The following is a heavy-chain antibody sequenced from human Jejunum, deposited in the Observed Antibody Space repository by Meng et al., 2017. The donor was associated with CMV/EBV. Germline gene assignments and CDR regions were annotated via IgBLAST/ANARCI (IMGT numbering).Heavy chain of an antibody. CDR3: ARDNDGSSHYSQFDY. Sequence: SGFPLKSYGIQWVRQFPGKGLEWVAVLWYDGSRKYFADSVQGRFSISRDDSKNTVYLQMNSLRAEDTAVYYCARDNDGSSHYSQFDYWGQGTLVTVSS. CDR1: GFPLKSYG. D-gene: IGHD3-22*01. CDR2: LWYDGSRK. J-gene: IGHJ4*02. V-gene: IGHV3-33*01.